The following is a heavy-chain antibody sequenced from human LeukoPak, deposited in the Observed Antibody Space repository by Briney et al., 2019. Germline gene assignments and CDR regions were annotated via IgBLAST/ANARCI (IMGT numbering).Heavy chain of an antibody. V-gene: IGHV1-2*02. CDR2: INPNSGGT. D-gene: IGHD3-10*01. CDR1: GYTFTGYY. CDR3: ARDIEWFGELLTDY. Sequence: ASVKVSCKASGYTFTGYYMHWVRQAPGQGLEWMGWINPNSGGTNYAQKFQGRVTMTRDTSISTAYVELSRLRSDDTAVYYCARDIEWFGELLTDYWGQGTLVTVSS. J-gene: IGHJ4*02.